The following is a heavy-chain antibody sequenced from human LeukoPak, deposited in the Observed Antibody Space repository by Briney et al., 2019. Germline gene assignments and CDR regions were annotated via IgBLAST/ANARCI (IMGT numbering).Heavy chain of an antibody. CDR2: MNPNSGNT. CDR1: GGTFSSYA. V-gene: IGHV1-8*03. CDR3: ARRRVDCSGGSCYNYFDY. J-gene: IGHJ4*02. D-gene: IGHD2-15*01. Sequence: ASVKVSCKASGGTFSSYAISWVRQAPGQGLEWMGWMNPNSGNTGYAQKFQGRVTITRNTSISTAYMELSSLRSEDTAVYYCARRRVDCSGGSCYNYFDYWGQGTLVTVSS.